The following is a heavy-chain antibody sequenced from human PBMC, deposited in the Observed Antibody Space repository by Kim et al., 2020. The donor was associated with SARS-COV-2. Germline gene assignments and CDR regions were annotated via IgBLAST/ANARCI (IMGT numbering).Heavy chain of an antibody. V-gene: IGHV3-49*03. D-gene: IGHD3-22*01. CDR2: IRSNAYRGPT. J-gene: IGHJ4*02. CDR1: GFTFADYA. CDR3: TRVDEYYYDSSGYPVH. Sequence: GGSLILSCKASGFTFADYAMNWFRQAPGKGLEWVGFIRSNAYRGPTDYAASVKGRFTISRDDSKSIAYLQMNSLKTEDTAVYYCTRVDEYYYDSSGYPVHWGQGTLVTVSS.